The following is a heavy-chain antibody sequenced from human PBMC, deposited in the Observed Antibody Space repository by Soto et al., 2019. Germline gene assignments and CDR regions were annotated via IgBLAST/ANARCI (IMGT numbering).Heavy chain of an antibody. CDR2: ISYDGSNK. J-gene: IGHJ6*02. V-gene: IGHV3-30-3*01. D-gene: IGHD2-2*01. CDR3: ARYCSSTSCYLGYYYYRMDV. Sequence: GGSLRLACAASGFTFSSYAMHWVRQAPGKGLEWVAVISYDGSNKYYADSVRGRFTISRDNSKNTLYLQMNSLRAEDTAVYYCARYCSSTSCYLGYYYYRMDVWGQGTTVTVSS. CDR1: GFTFSSYA.